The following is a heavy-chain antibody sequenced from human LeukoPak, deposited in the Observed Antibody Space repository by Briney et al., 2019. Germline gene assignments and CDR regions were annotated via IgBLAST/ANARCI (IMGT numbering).Heavy chain of an antibody. CDR3: ARDQYSSTWYRGAFDV. CDR2: IESDGTST. J-gene: IGHJ3*01. Sequence: GGSLRLSCAASGFTFTTSWMHWFRQAPGKGLVWVSRIESDGTSTTYADSVKGRFTISRDNAKNTLYLQMNSLRAEDTAVYYCARDQYSSTWYRGAFDVWGQGTMASVSS. D-gene: IGHD6-13*01. CDR1: GFTFTTSW. V-gene: IGHV3-74*01.